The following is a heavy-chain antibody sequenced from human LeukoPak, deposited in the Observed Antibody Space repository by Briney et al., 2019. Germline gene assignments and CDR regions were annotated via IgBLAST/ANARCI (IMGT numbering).Heavy chain of an antibody. V-gene: IGHV3-48*03. Sequence: HPGGSLRLSCAASGFTFSSYEMNWVRQAPGKGLEWVSYISSSSSTIYYADSVKGRFTISRDNAKNSLFLQMNNLRAEDTAVYYCARVLHKRNYDGSDYYGYWGQGVLVTVSS. CDR2: ISSSSSTI. CDR1: GFTFSSYE. D-gene: IGHD3-22*01. CDR3: ARVLHKRNYDGSDYYGY. J-gene: IGHJ4*02.